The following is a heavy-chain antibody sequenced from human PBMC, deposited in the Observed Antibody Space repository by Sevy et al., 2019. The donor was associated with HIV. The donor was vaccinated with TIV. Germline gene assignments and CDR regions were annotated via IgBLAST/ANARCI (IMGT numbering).Heavy chain of an antibody. CDR1: GFAFNNAW. CDR2: SKSKTDGGTR. J-gene: IGHJ4*02. Sequence: GGSLRLSCTASGFAFNNAWMSWVRQAPGKGLEWVGRSKSKTDGGTRDHAAPVKGRFTISRDDSKNTLYLQMYSLKTEDTAVYYCTTALEYWRMWASHWGQGTLVTDSS. V-gene: IGHV3-15*01. CDR3: TTALEYWRMWASH. D-gene: IGHD2-8*02.